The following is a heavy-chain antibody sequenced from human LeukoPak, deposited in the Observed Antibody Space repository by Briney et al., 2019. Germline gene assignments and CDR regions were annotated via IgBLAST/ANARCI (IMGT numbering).Heavy chain of an antibody. Sequence: ASVKVSCNPSGYRFTGYYIHWVRQAPGRGLEWMGWISPNSGGTNYAQKFQGRVAMTRDTSTTTAFLELRSLRPDDTAFYYCARAGSGFYDYHFDYWGQGTLVTVSS. CDR3: ARAGSGFYDYHFDY. V-gene: IGHV1-2*02. CDR1: GYRFTGYY. D-gene: IGHD5-12*01. J-gene: IGHJ4*02. CDR2: ISPNSGGT.